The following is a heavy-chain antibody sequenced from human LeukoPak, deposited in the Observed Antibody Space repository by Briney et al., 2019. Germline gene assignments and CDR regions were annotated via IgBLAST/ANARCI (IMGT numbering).Heavy chain of an antibody. Sequence: TGGSLRLSCAASGFTFSSYAMHWVRQAPGKGLEWVVVISNDGSNKYYADSVKGRFTISRDNSKNTLYLQMNSLRAEDTAVYYCARATFVVVVAAFDYWGQGTLVTVTS. CDR2: ISNDGSNK. J-gene: IGHJ4*02. CDR3: ARATFVVVVAAFDY. D-gene: IGHD2-15*01. V-gene: IGHV3-30-3*01. CDR1: GFTFSSYA.